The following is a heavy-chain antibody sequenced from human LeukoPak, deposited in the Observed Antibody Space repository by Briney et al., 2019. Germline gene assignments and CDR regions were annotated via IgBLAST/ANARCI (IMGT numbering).Heavy chain of an antibody. CDR1: GYTLTDYY. V-gene: IGHV1-8*02. CDR3: ARGRILRKFD. J-gene: IGHJ4*02. CDR2: MNPNSGNT. D-gene: IGHD3-10*01. Sequence: ASVKVSCKAAGYTLTDYYLHWVRQATGQGLEWMGWMNPNSGNTGYAQKFQGRVTMTRNTSISTAYMELSSLRSEDTAVYYCARGRILRKFDWGQGTLVTVSS.